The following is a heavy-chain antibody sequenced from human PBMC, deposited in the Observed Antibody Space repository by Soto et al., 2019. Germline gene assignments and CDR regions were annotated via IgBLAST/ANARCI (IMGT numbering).Heavy chain of an antibody. Sequence: QVQLVESGGGVVQPGRSPRLSCAASGFTFSSYGMHWVRQAPGKGLEWVAVISYDGSNKYYADSVKGRFTISRDNSKNTLYLQMNSLRAEDTAVYYCAKRDVDTAMVTVYYYGMDVWGQGTTVTVSS. CDR2: ISYDGSNK. D-gene: IGHD5-18*01. J-gene: IGHJ6*02. V-gene: IGHV3-30*18. CDR3: AKRDVDTAMVTVYYYGMDV. CDR1: GFTFSSYG.